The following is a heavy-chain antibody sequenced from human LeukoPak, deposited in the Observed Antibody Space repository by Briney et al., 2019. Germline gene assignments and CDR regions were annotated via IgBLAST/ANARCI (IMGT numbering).Heavy chain of an antibody. J-gene: IGHJ5*02. V-gene: IGHV4-61*02. D-gene: IGHD2-15*01. Sequence: PSETPSLTCTVPGGSISSGSYYSSWIRQPAGKGLEWLGRIYTSGSTNYNPSLKSRVTISVDTSKNQFSLKLSSVTAADTAVYYCHCSGGNCYKPWGQGALVTVSS. CDR2: IYTSGST. CDR1: GGSISSGSYY. CDR3: HCSGGNCYKP.